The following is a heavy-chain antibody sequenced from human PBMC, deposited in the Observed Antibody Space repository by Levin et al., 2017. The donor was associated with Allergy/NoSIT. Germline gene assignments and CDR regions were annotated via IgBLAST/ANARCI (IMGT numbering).Heavy chain of an antibody. CDR3: AGPNALYCSSPACYES. D-gene: IGHD2-2*01. J-gene: IGHJ5*02. Sequence: PSETLSLTCTVYGGSISTKNYFWGWIRQPPGKGLEWIGTIYYSGSTYYNPSLKSRVAISADTSKNQFSLKLSSVTAADTAVYYCAGPNALYCSSPACYESWSQGTLVTVSS. CDR2: IYYSGST. V-gene: IGHV4-39*01. CDR1: GGSISTKNYF.